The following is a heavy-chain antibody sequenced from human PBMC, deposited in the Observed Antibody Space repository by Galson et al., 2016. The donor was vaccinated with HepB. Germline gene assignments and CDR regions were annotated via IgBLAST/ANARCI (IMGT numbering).Heavy chain of an antibody. V-gene: IGHV1-3*01. CDR3: ARDGDYEVKGFDV. CDR2: INADTAYT. CDR1: GYTFTING. J-gene: IGHJ3*01. Sequence: SVKVSCKASGYTFTINGLHWVRQAPGQGLEWMAWINADTAYTRYSQRFQDRLTITRDTSASTAYMELRSLRSEDTAVYYCARDGDYEVKGFDVWGQGTMVTVSS. D-gene: IGHD3-16*01.